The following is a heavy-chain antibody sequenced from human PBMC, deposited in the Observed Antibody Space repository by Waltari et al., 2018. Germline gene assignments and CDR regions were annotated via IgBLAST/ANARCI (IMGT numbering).Heavy chain of an antibody. CDR3: ARDRPVGSPRGLDY. V-gene: IGHV4-59*01. J-gene: IGHJ4*02. CDR1: GGSISSYY. CDR2: IYYSGST. D-gene: IGHD1-26*01. Sequence: QVQLQESGPGLVKPSETLSLTCTVSGGSISSYYWSWIRQPPGKGLEWIGYIYYSGSTNYNPSLKSRVTISVDTSKNQFSLKLSSVTAADTAVYYCARDRPVGSPRGLDYWGQGTLVTVSS.